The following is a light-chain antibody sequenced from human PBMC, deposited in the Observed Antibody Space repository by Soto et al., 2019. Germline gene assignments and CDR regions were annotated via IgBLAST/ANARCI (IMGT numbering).Light chain of an antibody. CDR2: GNN. CDR1: SSNIGTNT. CDR3: AAWDDSLNGPV. J-gene: IGLJ2*01. V-gene: IGLV1-44*01. Sequence: QAVVTQPPSASGTPGQRVTISCSGSSSNIGTNTVNWYQQLPGTAPKLLIHGNNQRPSGVPDRFSGSKSGTAASLAISGLQSEDGADYYCAAWDDSLNGPVFGGGTKLTVL.